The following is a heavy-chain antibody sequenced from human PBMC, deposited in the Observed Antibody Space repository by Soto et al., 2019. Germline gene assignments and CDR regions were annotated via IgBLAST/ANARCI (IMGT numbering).Heavy chain of an antibody. CDR3: VRDRDWAFDI. Sequence: GGSLRHSCFAAVYPLSDYSRNWFRQAPGKGLEWVSYFGTSRKYICYADSVRGRFTISRDDAKNSLYLKLNSLRDEDTALYYCVRDRDWAFDIWGQGTMATVSS. J-gene: IGHJ3*02. V-gene: IGHV3-48*02. CDR1: VYPLSDYS. D-gene: IGHD3-9*01. CDR2: FGTSRKYI.